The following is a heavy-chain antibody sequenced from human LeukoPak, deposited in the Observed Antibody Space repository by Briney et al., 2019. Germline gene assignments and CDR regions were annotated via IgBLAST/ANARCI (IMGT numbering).Heavy chain of an antibody. CDR2: INHRRST. V-gene: IGHV4-34*03. CDR1: GGSFSSNF. CDR3: HSSCEDYYYMDV. J-gene: IGHJ6*03. Sequence: SETLSLTCAVYGGSFSSNFWGWIRQPPGKGLEWIGEINHRRSTNYNPSLKSRVTISVDTSKNQFSLKLSSVPAADTAVYYCHSSCEDYYYMDVWGKGTTVTVSS. D-gene: IGHD1-26*01.